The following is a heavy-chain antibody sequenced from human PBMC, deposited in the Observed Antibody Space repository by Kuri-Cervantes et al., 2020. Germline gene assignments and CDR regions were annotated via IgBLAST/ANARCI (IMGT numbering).Heavy chain of an antibody. CDR3: AREERVGSSSPPYYYYYMDV. CDR2: ISTSGKTI. CDR1: GFTFSDYY. J-gene: IGHJ6*03. V-gene: IGHV3-11*04. D-gene: IGHD6-6*01. Sequence: GESLKISCEASGFTFSDYYMTWIRQAPGKGLEWVSHISTSGKTISYANSVKGRFTISRDNAKNSLYLQMNSLRAEDTAVYYCAREERVGSSSPPYYYYYMDVWGKGTTVTVSS.